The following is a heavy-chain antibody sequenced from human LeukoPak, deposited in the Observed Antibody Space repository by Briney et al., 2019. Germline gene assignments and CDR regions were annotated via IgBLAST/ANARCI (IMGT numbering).Heavy chain of an antibody. CDR1: GDSISTYY. CDR3: ARESVYGGRDYLFDI. CDR2: IYYSGST. D-gene: IGHD1-26*01. J-gene: IGHJ3*02. Sequence: SETLSLTCTVSGDSISTYYWSWIRQPPGKGLEWIGYIYYSGSTNYNPSLKSRVTISVDTSKNQFSLKLSSVTAADTAVYYCARESVYGGRDYLFDIWGQGTMVTVSP. V-gene: IGHV4-59*01.